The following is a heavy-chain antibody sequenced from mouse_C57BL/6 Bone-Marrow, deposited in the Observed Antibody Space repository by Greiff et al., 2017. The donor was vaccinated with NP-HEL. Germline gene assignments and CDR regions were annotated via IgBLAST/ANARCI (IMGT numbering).Heavy chain of an antibody. CDR1: GFTFSDYG. CDR3: ARGHYGSSLDY. CDR2: IRSGSSTS. Sequence: EVQLQESGGGLVKPGGSLKLSCAASGFTFSDYGMHWVRQAPEKGLEWVAYIRSGSSTSYYADTVKGRFTISRDNAKNTLFLQMTSLRSEDTAMYYCARGHYGSSLDYWGQGTTLTVSS. D-gene: IGHD1-1*01. J-gene: IGHJ2*01. V-gene: IGHV5-17*01.